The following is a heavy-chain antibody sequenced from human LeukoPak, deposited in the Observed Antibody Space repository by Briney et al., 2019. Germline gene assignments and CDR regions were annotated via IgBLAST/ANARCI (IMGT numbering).Heavy chain of an antibody. CDR1: GFTFNTYG. CDR3: ARVGCTGGSCLAYNYYAMDV. Sequence: GGSLRLSCAASGFTFNTYGMNWVRQAPGKGLEWVAIIWYDGSDKYYVESVKGRFTISRDNSKNTMYLQVNSLRAEDTAVYYCARVGCTGGSCLAYNYYAMDVWGQGTTVTVSS. J-gene: IGHJ6*02. D-gene: IGHD2-15*01. CDR2: IWYDGSDK. V-gene: IGHV3-33*01.